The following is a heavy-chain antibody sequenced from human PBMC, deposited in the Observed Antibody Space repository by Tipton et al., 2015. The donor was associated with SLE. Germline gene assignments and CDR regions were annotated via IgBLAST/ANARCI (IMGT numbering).Heavy chain of an antibody. V-gene: IGHV1-8*01. CDR2: MNPNSGNT. D-gene: IGHD3-16*01. Sequence: QSGPEVKKPGASVKVSCKASGYTFTTYDINWVRQATGQGLEWMGWMNPNSGNTGYAQKLQGRVSYTRDTGASTTYMELSSLRPEAAVLYYWGGDGGGLGGMDVWGQGTTVTVSS. J-gene: IGHJ6*02. CDR1: GYTFTTYD. CDR3: GGDGGGLGGMDV.